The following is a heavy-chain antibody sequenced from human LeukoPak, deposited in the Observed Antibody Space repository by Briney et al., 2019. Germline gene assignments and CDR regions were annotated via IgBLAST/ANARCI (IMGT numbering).Heavy chain of an antibody. Sequence: GASVKVSCKASGYTFTSYDINWVRQATGQGLEWVGWMNPNSGNTGYAQKFQGRVTMTRNTSISTAYMELSSLRSEDTAVYYCARALSGYSYGYYYYYMDVWGKGTTVTVSS. CDR1: GYTFTSYD. CDR2: MNPNSGNT. J-gene: IGHJ6*03. V-gene: IGHV1-8*01. CDR3: ARALSGYSYGYYYYYMDV. D-gene: IGHD5-18*01.